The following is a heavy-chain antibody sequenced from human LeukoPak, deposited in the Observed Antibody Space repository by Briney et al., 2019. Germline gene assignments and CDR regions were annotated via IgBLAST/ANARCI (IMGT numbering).Heavy chain of an antibody. CDR2: ISGSGGST. Sequence: GGSLRPSCAASGLTFSNYAMSWVRQAPGKGLEWVSAISGSGGSTYYADSVKGRFTISRDNSKNTLYLQMNSLRAEDTAVYYCAKGSGGTMISGDYWGQGTLVTVSS. CDR1: GLTFSNYA. D-gene: IGHD3-22*01. V-gene: IGHV3-23*01. CDR3: AKGSGGTMISGDY. J-gene: IGHJ4*02.